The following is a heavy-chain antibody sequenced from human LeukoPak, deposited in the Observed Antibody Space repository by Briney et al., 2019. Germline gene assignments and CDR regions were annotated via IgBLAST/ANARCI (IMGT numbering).Heavy chain of an antibody. CDR3: ARDFDYGDY. V-gene: IGHV3-21*01. CDR2: ITGDSKYI. CDR1: GFTFSSYS. Sequence: GGSLRLSCAAPGFTFSSYSMNWVRQAPGKGLEWVSSITGDSKYIYYADSVRGRFTISRDNAKNSLYLQMNSLRAEDTAVYYCARDFDYGDYWGQGTLVTVSS. J-gene: IGHJ4*02.